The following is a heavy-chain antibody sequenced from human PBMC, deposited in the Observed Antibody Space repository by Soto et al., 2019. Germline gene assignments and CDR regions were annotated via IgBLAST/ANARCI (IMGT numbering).Heavy chain of an antibody. D-gene: IGHD2-15*01. CDR1: GGTFSSYT. CDR2: IIPILGIA. CDR3: AREAITRDGYSFQH. V-gene: IGHV1-69*08. J-gene: IGHJ1*01. Sequence: QVQLVQSGAEVKKPGSSVKVSCKASGGTFSSYTISWVRQAPGQGLEWRGRIIPILGIANYAQKFQGRVTITADKSTSTAYMELSSLRSEDTAVYYCAREAITRDGYSFQHWGQGTLVTVSS.